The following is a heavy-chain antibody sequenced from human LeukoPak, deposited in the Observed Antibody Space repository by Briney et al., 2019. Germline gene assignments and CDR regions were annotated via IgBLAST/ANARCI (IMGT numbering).Heavy chain of an antibody. CDR1: GYTFTGYY. J-gene: IGHJ4*02. Sequence: ASVKVSCKASGYTFTGYYMHWVRQAPGQGLEWMGWINPNSSGTNYAQKFQGWVTMTRDTSISTAYMELSRLRSDDTAVYYCARGSYYDIEIDYWGQGTLVTVSS. CDR3: ARGSYYDIEIDY. CDR2: INPNSSGT. D-gene: IGHD3-9*01. V-gene: IGHV1-2*04.